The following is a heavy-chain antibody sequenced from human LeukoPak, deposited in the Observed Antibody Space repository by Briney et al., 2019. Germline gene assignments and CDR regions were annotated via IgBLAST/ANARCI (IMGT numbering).Heavy chain of an antibody. CDR2: ISWDGGST. CDR1: GFTFDDYA. V-gene: IGHV3-43D*03. Sequence: GGSLRLSCAASGFTFDDYAMHWVRHAQGKGLDWVSLISWDGGSTYYADSVKGRFTISRDNSKNSLYLQMNRLRAEDTALYYCAKDRGSCSGGSCYWGQLDYWGQGTLVTVPS. CDR3: AKDRGSCSGGSCYWGQLDY. D-gene: IGHD2-15*01. J-gene: IGHJ4*02.